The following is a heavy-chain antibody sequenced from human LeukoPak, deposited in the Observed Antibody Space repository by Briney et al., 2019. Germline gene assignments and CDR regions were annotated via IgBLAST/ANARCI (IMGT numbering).Heavy chain of an antibody. CDR1: GGSISSYY. Sequence: PSETLSLTCTVSGGSISSYYWSWIRQSPGKGLECIGYIHYTGSTNYNPSLKSRVTISVETSKNQFSLKLKSVTAADTAVYYCARTTEGGYSYGYFYYYYMDVWGKGTTVTISS. CDR3: ARTTEGGYSYGYFYYYYMDV. D-gene: IGHD5-18*01. J-gene: IGHJ6*03. CDR2: IHYTGST. V-gene: IGHV4-59*01.